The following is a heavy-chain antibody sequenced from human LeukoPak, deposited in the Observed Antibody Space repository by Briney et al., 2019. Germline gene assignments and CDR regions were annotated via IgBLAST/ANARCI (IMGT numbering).Heavy chain of an antibody. J-gene: IGHJ4*02. CDR3: ARGPAGYN. CDR2: IYSGGST. D-gene: IGHD1-1*01. V-gene: IGHV3-53*01. Sequence: PGGSPRLSCAASGFTVSSNHMSWVRQAPGKGLEWVSVIYSGGSTDYADSVKGRFTISRDNLKNTLHLQMNSLRAEDTAVYYCARGPAGYNWGQGTLVTFSS. CDR1: GFTVSSNH.